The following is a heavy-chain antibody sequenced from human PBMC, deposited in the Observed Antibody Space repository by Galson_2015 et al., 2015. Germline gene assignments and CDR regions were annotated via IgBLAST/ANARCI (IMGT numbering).Heavy chain of an antibody. CDR2: ISYDGSNK. CDR3: ARDRGNYDSSGYYSRPWPRGTLDY. J-gene: IGHJ4*02. CDR1: GFTFSSYA. D-gene: IGHD3-22*01. V-gene: IGHV3-30-3*01. Sequence: SLRLSCAASGFTFSSYAMHWVRQAPGKGLEWVAVISYDGSNKYYADSVKGRFTISRDNSKNTLYLQMNSLRAEDTAVYYCARDRGNYDSSGYYSRPWPRGTLDYWGQGTLVTVSS.